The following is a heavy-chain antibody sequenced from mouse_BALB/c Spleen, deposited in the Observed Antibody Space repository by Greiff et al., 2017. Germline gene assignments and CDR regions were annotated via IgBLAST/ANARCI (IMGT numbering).Heavy chain of an antibody. J-gene: IGHJ3*01. D-gene: IGHD2-14*01. Sequence: QVQLKESGPGLVAPSQSLSITCTVSGFSLTSYGVHWVRQPPGKGLEWLGVIWAGGSTNYNSALMSRLSISKDNSKSQVFLKMNSLQTDDTAMYYCARGDGLYRYDAGFAYWGQGTLVTVSA. V-gene: IGHV2-9*02. CDR2: IWAGGST. CDR3: ARGDGLYRYDAGFAY. CDR1: GFSLTSYG.